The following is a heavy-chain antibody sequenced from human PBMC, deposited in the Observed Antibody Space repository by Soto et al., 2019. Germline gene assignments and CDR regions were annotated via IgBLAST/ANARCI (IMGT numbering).Heavy chain of an antibody. CDR2: IYYSGST. Sequence: SETLSLTCTVSGVSISSSSYYWGWIRQPPGKGLEWIGYIYYSGSTYYNPSLKSRVTISVDTSKNQLSLKLSSVTAADTAVYYCARAEGADPFDYWGQGTLVTVSS. CDR1: GVSISSSSYY. D-gene: IGHD1-26*01. J-gene: IGHJ4*02. CDR3: ARAEGADPFDY. V-gene: IGHV4-30-4*08.